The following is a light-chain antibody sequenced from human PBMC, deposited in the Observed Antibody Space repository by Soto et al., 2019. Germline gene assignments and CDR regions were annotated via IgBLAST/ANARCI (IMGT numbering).Light chain of an antibody. CDR3: QQFGSSPGFT. Sequence: EIVLTQSPGTLSLSPGERATLSCRASLSVNIRYLAWYQQKAGQAPRLLIYGASSRATGIPDRFIGSGSGTDFTLTISRQEPEDFAVYYCQQFGSSPGFTFGPGTKVDIK. CDR2: GAS. J-gene: IGKJ3*01. V-gene: IGKV3-20*01. CDR1: LSVNIRY.